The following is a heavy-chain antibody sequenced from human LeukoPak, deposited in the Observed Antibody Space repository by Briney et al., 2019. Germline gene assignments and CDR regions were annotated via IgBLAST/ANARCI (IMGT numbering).Heavy chain of an antibody. V-gene: IGHV4-59*01. J-gene: IGHJ4*02. D-gene: IGHD3-22*01. CDR2: IYYSGST. CDR1: GGSISSYY. Sequence: SETLSLTWTVAGGSISSYYWSWIRQPPGKGLEWIGYIYYSGSTNYNPSLKSRVTISVDTSKNQFSLKLSSVTAADTAVYYWARSAPYYYDSSGYYLFGNGYYFDYWGQGTLVTVSS. CDR3: ARSAPYYYDSSGYYLFGNGYYFDY.